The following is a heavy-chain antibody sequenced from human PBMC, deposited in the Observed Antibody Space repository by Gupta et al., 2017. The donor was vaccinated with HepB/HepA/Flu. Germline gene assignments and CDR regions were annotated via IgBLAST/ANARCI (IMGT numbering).Heavy chain of an antibody. J-gene: IGHJ2*01. CDR2: IIPIFGTA. CDR3: ARLASKNYGSGSYYIFYWYFDL. Sequence: QVQLVQSGAEVKKPGSSVKVSCKASGGTFSSYAISWVRQAPGQGLEWMGGIIPIFGTANYAQKFQGRVTITADESTSTAYMELSSLRSEDTAVYYCARLASKNYGSGSYYIFYWYFDLWGRGTLVTVSS. V-gene: IGHV1-69*01. CDR1: GGTFSSYA. D-gene: IGHD3-10*01.